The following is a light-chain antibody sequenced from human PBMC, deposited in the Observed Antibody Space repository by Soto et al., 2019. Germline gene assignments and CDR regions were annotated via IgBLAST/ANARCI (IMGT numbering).Light chain of an antibody. CDR3: QQSYSSPPT. CDR1: QSISNH. CDR2: AAS. Sequence: DIQMTQCPSYMSASAEDRVVITCRASQSISNHLNWYQQKPGKAPKLLIFAASSLQSGVPSRFSGSRSGPDFTLTISSLQPEDFATYYCQQSYSSPPTFGQGTKVDIK. J-gene: IGKJ1*01. V-gene: IGKV1-39*01.